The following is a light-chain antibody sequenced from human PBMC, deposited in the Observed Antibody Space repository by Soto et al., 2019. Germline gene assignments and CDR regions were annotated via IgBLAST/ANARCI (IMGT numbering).Light chain of an antibody. CDR3: CSYAGSYTLI. CDR1: SSDVGGYNY. J-gene: IGLJ2*01. V-gene: IGLV2-11*01. CDR2: DVT. Sequence: QSALTQPRSVSGSPGQSVTISCTGTSSDVGGYNYVSWYQHLPGKAPKLMIYDVTARPSGVPARFSGSKSGNTASLTISGLQVEDESDYYCCSYAGSYTLIFGGGTKVTVL.